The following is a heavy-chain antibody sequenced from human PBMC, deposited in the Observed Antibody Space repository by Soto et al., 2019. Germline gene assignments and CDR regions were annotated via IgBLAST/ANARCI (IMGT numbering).Heavy chain of an antibody. D-gene: IGHD3-22*01. CDR3: ARDVSPGSGPYYLEAFDM. Sequence: EVQLVESGGGLVQPGESLRFSCAASGFTFSDYWMTWVRQAPGKGLEWVANIKKADSKKSYLVSVRVRFTISRDNARNALYLQMDSLRAEDTALCDCARDVSPGSGPYYLEAFDMWGQATMVTVSS. CDR1: GFTFSDYW. CDR2: IKKADSKK. V-gene: IGHV3-7*05. J-gene: IGHJ3*02.